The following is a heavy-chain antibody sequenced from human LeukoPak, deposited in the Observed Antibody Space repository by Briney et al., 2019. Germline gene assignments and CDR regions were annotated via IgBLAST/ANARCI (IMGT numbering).Heavy chain of an antibody. V-gene: IGHV4-39*07. CDR2: IYYSGST. CDR1: GGSISSSSYY. J-gene: IGHJ4*02. Sequence: SETLSLTCTVSGGSISSSSYYWGWIRQPPGKGLEWIGSIYYSGSTYYNPSLKSRVTISVDTSKNQFSLKLSSVTAADTAVYYCARDLELSGYFDYWGQGTLATVSS. D-gene: IGHD3-16*02. CDR3: ARDLELSGYFDY.